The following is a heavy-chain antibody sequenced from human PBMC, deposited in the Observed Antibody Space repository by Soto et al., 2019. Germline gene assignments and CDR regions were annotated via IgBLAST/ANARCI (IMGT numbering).Heavy chain of an antibody. CDR2: ISSSGMTI. V-gene: IGHV3-48*02. CDR1: GFGFGGYS. CDR3: ARPRSGYGSGGSCYPDAFDS. Sequence: EVQLVESGGGLVQPGGSLRLSCAASGFGFGGYSMNWVRQAPGKGPEWVSYISSSGMTIYYADSVRGRFTISRDNAKNLPYVQMNSLRDEDTAVYFCARPRSGYGSGGSCYPDAFDSWGQGTMVTVSS. J-gene: IGHJ3*01. D-gene: IGHD2-15*01.